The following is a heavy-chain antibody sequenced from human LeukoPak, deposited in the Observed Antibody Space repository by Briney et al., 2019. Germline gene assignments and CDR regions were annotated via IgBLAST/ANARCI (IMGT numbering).Heavy chain of an antibody. CDR2: ISGSGGST. CDR1: GFTFSSYA. V-gene: IGHV3-23*01. CDR3: ARDVYSNYDFDY. D-gene: IGHD4-4*01. J-gene: IGHJ4*02. Sequence: GSLRLSCAASGFTFSSYAMSWVRQAPGKGLEWVSAISGSGGSTYYADSVKGRLTISRDNSKNTLYLQMNSLRAEDTAVYYCARDVYSNYDFDYWGQGTLVTVSS.